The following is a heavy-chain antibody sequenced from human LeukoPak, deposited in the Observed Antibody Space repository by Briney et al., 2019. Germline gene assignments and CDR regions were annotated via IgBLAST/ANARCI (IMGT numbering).Heavy chain of an antibody. D-gene: IGHD5-12*01. CDR1: GFTFDDYG. Sequence: GGSLRLSCAASGFTFDDYGMSWVRQAPGKGLEWVSGINWNGGSTGYADSVKGRFTISRDNAKNSLYLQTNSLRAEDTALYHCARGSGYDPNWFDPWAREPWSPSPQ. J-gene: IGHJ5*02. CDR3: ARGSGYDPNWFDP. V-gene: IGHV3-20*01. CDR2: INWNGGST.